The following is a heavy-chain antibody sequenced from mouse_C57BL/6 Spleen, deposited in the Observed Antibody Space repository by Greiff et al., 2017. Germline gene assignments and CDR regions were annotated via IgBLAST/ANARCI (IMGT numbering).Heavy chain of an antibody. D-gene: IGHD2-4*01. Sequence: EVKLMESGPGLVKPSQSLSLTCSVPGYSITSGYYWNWIRQFPGNKLEWMGYISYDGSNNYNPSLKNRISITRDTSKNQFFLKLNSVTTEDTATYYCARTDDYDYEEYCFDYWGQGTTLTVSS. V-gene: IGHV3-6*01. CDR2: ISYDGSN. J-gene: IGHJ2*01. CDR3: ARTDDYDYEEYCFDY. CDR1: GYSITSGYY.